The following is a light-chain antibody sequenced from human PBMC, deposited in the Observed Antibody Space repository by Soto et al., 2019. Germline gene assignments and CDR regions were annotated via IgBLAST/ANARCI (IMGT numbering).Light chain of an antibody. Sequence: QSVLTQSPSASASLGASVKLTCTLSSGYSTYAIAWHQQQPEKGPRYLMKVDGDGSHYKGDGIPDRFSGSSSGAERYLTISSLQSEDEADYYCQTWGTGSWVFGGGTKLTVL. CDR2: VDGDGSH. CDR3: QTWGTGSWV. J-gene: IGLJ3*02. V-gene: IGLV4-69*01. CDR1: SGYSTYA.